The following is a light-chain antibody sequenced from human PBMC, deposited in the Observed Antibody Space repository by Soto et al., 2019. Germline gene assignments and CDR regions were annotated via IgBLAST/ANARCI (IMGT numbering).Light chain of an antibody. CDR2: DVT. CDR3: CSYAGSYTYV. Sequence: QSALTQPRSVSGSPGQSVTISCTGTSSDVGGYNYVSWYQHHPGKAPKLTIYDVTKRPSGVRDRFSASKSGNTASLTISGLQAEDEADYYCCSYAGSYTYVFGTGTKLTVL. V-gene: IGLV2-11*01. CDR1: SSDVGGYNY. J-gene: IGLJ1*01.